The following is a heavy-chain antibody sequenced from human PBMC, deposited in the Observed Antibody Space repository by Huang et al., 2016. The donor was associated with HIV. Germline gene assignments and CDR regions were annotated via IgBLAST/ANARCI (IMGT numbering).Heavy chain of an antibody. CDR2: IIPLFRAP. V-gene: IGHV1-69*01. D-gene: IGHD3-16*01. J-gene: IGHJ4*02. CDR1: GGSFSDQI. CDR3: AMSLRYQYDSRSYWGRYFDY. Sequence: VQLEQSGPAVRKPGSSVKVSCQASGGSFSDQIISWVRQAPGQRFEWMGGIIPLFRAPAYAQEFKGRVTMTADESTATIYMELNSLTSEDTAVYYCAMSLRYQYDSRSYWGRYFDYWGQGTLVTVSS.